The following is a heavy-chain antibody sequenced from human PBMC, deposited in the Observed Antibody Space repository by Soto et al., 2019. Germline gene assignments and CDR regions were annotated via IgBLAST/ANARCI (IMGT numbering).Heavy chain of an antibody. Sequence: GGSLRLSCAASGFTFDDYAMHWVRQAPGKGLEWVSGISWNSGSIGYADSVKGRFTISRDNAKNSLYLQMNSLRAEDTALYYCAKDSSSQVEHGMDVWGQGTTVTVSS. CDR1: GFTFDDYA. CDR3: AKDSSSQVEHGMDV. D-gene: IGHD6-13*01. CDR2: ISWNSGSI. V-gene: IGHV3-9*01. J-gene: IGHJ6*02.